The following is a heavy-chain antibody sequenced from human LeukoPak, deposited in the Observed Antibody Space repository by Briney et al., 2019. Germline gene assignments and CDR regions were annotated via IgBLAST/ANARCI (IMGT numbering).Heavy chain of an antibody. D-gene: IGHD1-26*01. J-gene: IGHJ3*02. CDR2: IIPILGIA. CDR1: GGTFSSYA. V-gene: IGHV1-69*04. Sequence: GASVKVSCKASGGTFSSYAISWVRQAPGQGLEWMGRIIPILGIANYAQKFQGRVTITADKSTSTAYMELSSLRSEDTAVYYCARELPSGSHAFDIWGQGTMVTVSS. CDR3: ARELPSGSHAFDI.